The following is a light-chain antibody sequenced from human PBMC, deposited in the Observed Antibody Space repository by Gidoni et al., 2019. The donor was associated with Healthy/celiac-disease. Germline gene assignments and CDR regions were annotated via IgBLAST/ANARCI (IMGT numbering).Light chain of an antibody. CDR1: QGISNS. V-gene: IGKV1-NL1*01. J-gene: IGKJ1*01. CDR2: AAS. CDR3: QQYYSNLRT. Sequence: DLQMTQSPSSLSASVGDRVTITCRASQGISNSLAWYQQKPGKAPKLLLYAASRLESGVPSRFSGSGSGTDYTLTISSLQPEDFATYYCQQYYSNLRTFGQGTKVEIK.